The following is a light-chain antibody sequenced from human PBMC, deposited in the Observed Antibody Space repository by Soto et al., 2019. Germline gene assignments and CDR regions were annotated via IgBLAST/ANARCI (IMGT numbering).Light chain of an antibody. Sequence: QSALTQRPSVSGAPGQRVTISCTGSSSKIGTRYDIHWYQQLPGTAPKLLIYGNKNRPSGVPDRFSGSKSGTSASLAITGLQSEDEADYYCQSYDSSLSVYGFGNGTKATVL. CDR2: GNK. CDR3: QSYDSSLSVYG. CDR1: SSKIGTRYD. J-gene: IGLJ1*01. V-gene: IGLV1-40*01.